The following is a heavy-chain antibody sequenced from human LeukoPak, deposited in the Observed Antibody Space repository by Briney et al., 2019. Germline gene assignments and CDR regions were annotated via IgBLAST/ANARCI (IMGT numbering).Heavy chain of an antibody. CDR2: ISYDGSNK. CDR3: AKDGLFLTTELKFFYMDV. V-gene: IGHV3-30*18. J-gene: IGHJ6*03. Sequence: GGSLRVSCAASGFTFSSYGMHGVRQAPGRGLEWVAVISYDGSNKFYADSVKGRFTISRDNSKNTLYLQMTSLRAEDTAVYCCAKDGLFLTTELKFFYMDVWGKGTTVTVSS. CDR1: GFTFSSYG. D-gene: IGHD4-11*01.